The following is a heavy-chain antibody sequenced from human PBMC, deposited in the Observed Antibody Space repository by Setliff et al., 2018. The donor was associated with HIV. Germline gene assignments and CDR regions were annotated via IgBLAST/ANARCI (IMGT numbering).Heavy chain of an antibody. CDR3: ATPFYYDINGYFRYGMDV. V-gene: IGHV1-2*02. D-gene: IGHD3-22*01. Sequence: ASVKVSCKASGYTFTAYYLHWVRQAPGQGLEWMGWINPSSGGTKFPQKFQGRVTMTRDTSITTAYMELRGLTSDDTAVYYCATPFYYDINGYFRYGMDVWGQGTTVTVSS. J-gene: IGHJ6*02. CDR2: INPSSGGT. CDR1: GYTFTAYY.